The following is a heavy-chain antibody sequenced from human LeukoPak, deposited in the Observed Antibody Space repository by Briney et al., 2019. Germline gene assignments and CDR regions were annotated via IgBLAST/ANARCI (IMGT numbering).Heavy chain of an antibody. CDR2: ISRSTNYI. Sequence: GGPLRLSCVASGFTFTTYSLNWVRQAPGKGLEWISSISRSTNYIYYADSVKGRFTISRDNAKNSLYLQMNSLRAEDTAVYYCARVSSTYFDYWGQGALVTVSS. D-gene: IGHD2-2*01. V-gene: IGHV3-21*01. CDR3: ARVSSTYFDY. CDR1: GFTFTTYS. J-gene: IGHJ4*02.